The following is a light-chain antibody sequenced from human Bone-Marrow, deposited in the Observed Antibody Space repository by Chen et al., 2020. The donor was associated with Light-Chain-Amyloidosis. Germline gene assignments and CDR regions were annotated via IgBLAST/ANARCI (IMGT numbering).Light chain of an antibody. V-gene: IGLV2-14*01. CDR1: SSDVGGGNH. J-gene: IGLJ1*01. CDR2: EVT. Sequence: QSALTQPASVSGSPGQSITISCTGTSSDVGGGNHFSWYQQHTDKAPKIMIYEVTNRPSCVPVRFSGSTSDNTASLTISELQTEDEADYFCSSYTITNTLVFGSGTRVTVL. CDR3: SSYTITNTLV.